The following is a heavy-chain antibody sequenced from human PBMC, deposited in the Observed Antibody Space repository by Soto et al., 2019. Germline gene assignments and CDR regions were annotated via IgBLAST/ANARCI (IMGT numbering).Heavy chain of an antibody. Sequence: SQTLSLTCAISGDSVSSNSAAWNWIRQSPSRGLEWLGRTYYRSKWYNDYAVSVKSRITINPDTSKNQFSLQLNSVTPEDTAVYYCARASLGYCSGGSCYFKYFQHWGLGPLVTVSS. V-gene: IGHV6-1*01. D-gene: IGHD2-15*01. CDR3: ARASLGYCSGGSCYFKYFQH. J-gene: IGHJ1*01. CDR1: GDSVSSNSAA. CDR2: TYYRSKWYN.